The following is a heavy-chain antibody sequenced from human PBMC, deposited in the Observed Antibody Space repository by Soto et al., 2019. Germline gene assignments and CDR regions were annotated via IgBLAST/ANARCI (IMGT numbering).Heavy chain of an antibody. J-gene: IGHJ4*02. V-gene: IGHV3-48*03. CDR1: GFTFSRFE. CDR3: TRAAWFPYLSFY. CDR2: ISSSGSTA. D-gene: IGHD3-10*01. Sequence: GGSLRLSCAASGFTFSRFELHWVRQAPGKGLEWISYISSSGSTAYYASPVEGRFTISRDNANNSVYLQMDSLRAEDTAIYYCTRAAWFPYLSFYWGQGALVTVSS.